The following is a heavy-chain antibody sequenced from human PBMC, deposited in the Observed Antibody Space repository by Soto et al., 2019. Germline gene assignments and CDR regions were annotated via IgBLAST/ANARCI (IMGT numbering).Heavy chain of an antibody. J-gene: IGHJ4*02. V-gene: IGHV5-10-1*01. CDR1: GYSFTSYW. CDR3: ARREVTYYYGSGSYYFDY. D-gene: IGHD3-10*01. CDR2: IDPSDSYT. Sequence: PGESLKISCKGSGYSFTSYWISWVRQMPWKGLEWMGRIDPSDSYTNYSPSFQGHVTISADKSISTAYLQWSSLKASDTAMYYCARREVTYYYGSGSYYFDYWGQGTLVTVSS.